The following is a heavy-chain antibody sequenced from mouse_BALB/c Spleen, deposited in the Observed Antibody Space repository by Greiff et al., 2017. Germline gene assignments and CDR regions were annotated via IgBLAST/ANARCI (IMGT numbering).Heavy chain of an antibody. CDR2: ILPGSGST. CDR1: GYTFSSYW. Sequence: QVQLQHSGAELMKPGASVKISCKATGYTFSSYWIEWVKQRPGHGLEWIGEILPGSGSTNYNEKFKGKATFTADTSSNTAYMQLSSLTSEDSAVYYCARGGPYYGSSPWFAYWGQGTLVTVSA. V-gene: IGHV1-9*01. D-gene: IGHD1-1*01. CDR3: ARGGPYYGSSPWFAY. J-gene: IGHJ3*01.